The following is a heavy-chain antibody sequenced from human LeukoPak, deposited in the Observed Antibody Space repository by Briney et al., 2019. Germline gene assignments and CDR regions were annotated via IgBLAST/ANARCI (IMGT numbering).Heavy chain of an antibody. Sequence: GGSLRLSCAASGFTFSDYYMSWIRQAPGEGLEWVSYISSSGSTIYYADSVKGRFNISRDNAKNSLYLQTNSLRAEDTAVYYCARDIWSGYYGGAFDIWGQGTMVTVSS. V-gene: IGHV3-11*01. D-gene: IGHD3-3*01. J-gene: IGHJ3*02. CDR3: ARDIWSGYYGGAFDI. CDR1: GFTFSDYY. CDR2: ISSSGSTI.